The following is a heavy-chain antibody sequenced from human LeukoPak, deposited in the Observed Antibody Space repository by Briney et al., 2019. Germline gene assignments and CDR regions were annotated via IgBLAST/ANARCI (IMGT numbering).Heavy chain of an antibody. D-gene: IGHD2-15*01. V-gene: IGHV1-46*01. J-gene: IGHJ4*02. CDR2: INPSGGST. CDR1: GYTFTSYY. Sequence: GASVKVSCKASGYTFTSYYMHWVRQAPGQGLEWMGIINPSGGSTSYAQKFQGRVTMTRDMSTSTVYMELSSLRSEDTAVYYCARVFPPPGYCSGGSCFPNFDYWGQGTLVTVSS. CDR3: ARVFPPPGYCSGGSCFPNFDY.